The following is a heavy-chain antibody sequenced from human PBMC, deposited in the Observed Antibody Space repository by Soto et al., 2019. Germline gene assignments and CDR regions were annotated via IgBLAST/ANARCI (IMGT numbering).Heavy chain of an antibody. J-gene: IGHJ5*02. CDR1: GYSFTNND. V-gene: IGHV1-8*01. Sequence: ASVKVSCKASGYSFTNNDVTWVRQATGQGLEWMGWMDPGSGDTGYAQKFQGRVTMTRDISIATAYMELSSLRSDDTAIYYCARMATFGSLNWFDPWGQGTLVTVSS. CDR2: MDPGSGDT. CDR3: ARMATFGSLNWFDP. D-gene: IGHD3-16*01.